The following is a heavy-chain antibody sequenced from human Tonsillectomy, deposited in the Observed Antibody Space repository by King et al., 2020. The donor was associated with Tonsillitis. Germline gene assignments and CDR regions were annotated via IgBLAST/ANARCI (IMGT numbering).Heavy chain of an antibody. Sequence: PLQESGPGLVKPSETLSLTCTVSGGSISSSSHYWGWIRQPPGKGLEWIGSIYYSGSTYYNPSLKSRVTISVDTSKNQFSLKLSSVTAADTAVYYCASYAYYYDSSGSYYFDYWGQGTLVTVSS. V-gene: IGHV4-39*01. CDR3: ASYAYYYDSSGSYYFDY. CDR2: IYYSGST. CDR1: GGSISSSSHY. J-gene: IGHJ4*02. D-gene: IGHD3-22*01.